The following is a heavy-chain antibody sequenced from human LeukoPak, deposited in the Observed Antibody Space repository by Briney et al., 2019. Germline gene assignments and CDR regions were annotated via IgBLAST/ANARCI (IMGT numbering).Heavy chain of an antibody. V-gene: IGHV4-31*03. CDR3: ARDRGRKYQLQYWSFDL. J-gene: IGHJ2*01. CDR1: GGSISSGGYY. CDR2: IYYSGST. Sequence: SETLSLTCTVSGGSISSGGYYWSWIRQHPGKGLEWIGYIYYSGSTYYNPSLKSRVTISVDTPKNQFSLKLSSVTAADTAVYCCARDRGRKYQLQYWSFDLWGRGTLVTVSS. D-gene: IGHD2-2*01.